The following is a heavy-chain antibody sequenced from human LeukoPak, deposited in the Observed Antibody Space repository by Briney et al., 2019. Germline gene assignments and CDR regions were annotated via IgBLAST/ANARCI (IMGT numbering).Heavy chain of an antibody. CDR2: IYYSGST. CDR3: ASQSVAGTGYYYYYYYMDV. V-gene: IGHV4-39*01. CDR1: GGSISSSSYY. Sequence: SETLSLTCTVSGGSISSSSYYWGWIRQPPGKGLEWIGSIYYSGSTYYNPSLKSRVTISVDTSKNQFSLKLSSVTAADTAVYYCASQSVAGTGYYYYYYYMDVWGKGTTVTISS. J-gene: IGHJ6*03. D-gene: IGHD6-19*01.